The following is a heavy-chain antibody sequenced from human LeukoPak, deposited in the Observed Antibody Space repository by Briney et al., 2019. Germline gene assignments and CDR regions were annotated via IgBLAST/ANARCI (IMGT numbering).Heavy chain of an antibody. V-gene: IGHV4-39*07. CDR2: IYYSGST. CDR1: GGSISSSSYY. CDR3: ARDYHDILTGYYEVFDY. J-gene: IGHJ4*02. D-gene: IGHD3-9*01. Sequence: SETLSLTCTVSGGSISSSSYYWGWIRQPPGKGLEWIGSIYYSGSTYYNPSLKGRVTISVDTSKNQFSLKLSSVTAADTAVYYCARDYHDILTGYYEVFDYWGQGTLVTVSS.